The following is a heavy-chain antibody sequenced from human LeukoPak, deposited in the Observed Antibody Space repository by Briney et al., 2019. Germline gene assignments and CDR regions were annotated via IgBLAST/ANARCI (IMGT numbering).Heavy chain of an antibody. J-gene: IGHJ3*02. CDR3: AKSVHKYFTGAFDI. Sequence: PGGTLRLSCVASGFTFSSYGMSWVRQAPGKGLEWVSAISGSGGSTYYADSVKGRFTISRDNSKNTLYLQMNSLRAEDTAVYYCAKSVHKYFTGAFDIWGQGTMVTVSS. CDR1: GFTFSSYG. V-gene: IGHV3-23*01. D-gene: IGHD3-9*01. CDR2: ISGSGGST.